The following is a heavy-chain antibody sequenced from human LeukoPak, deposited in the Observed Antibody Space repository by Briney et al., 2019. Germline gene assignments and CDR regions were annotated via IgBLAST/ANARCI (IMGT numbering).Heavy chain of an antibody. CDR1: GFTFSSYS. J-gene: IGHJ6*03. D-gene: IGHD3-10*01. Sequence: GGSLRLSCAASGFTFSSYSMNWVRQAPGKGLEWGSSISSSSSYIYYADSVKGRFTISRDNAKNSLYLQMNSLRAEDTAVYYCARAVTMVRAVPYYMDVWGKGTTVTISS. CDR3: ARAVTMVRAVPYYMDV. V-gene: IGHV3-21*01. CDR2: ISSSSSYI.